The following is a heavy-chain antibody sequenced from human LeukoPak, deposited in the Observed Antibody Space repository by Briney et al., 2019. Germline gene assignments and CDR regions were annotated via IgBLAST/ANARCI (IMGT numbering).Heavy chain of an antibody. Sequence: GGSLRLSCAASGFSFSSYAMHWVRQAPGTGLEWVAVISYDGSNRYYADSVKGRFTIFRDNSKNTLYLQMNSLRAEDTAVYYCARGDCSSTSCYLFDYWGQGTLVTVSS. CDR2: ISYDGSNR. CDR1: GFSFSSYA. V-gene: IGHV3-30*04. J-gene: IGHJ4*02. CDR3: ARGDCSSTSCYLFDY. D-gene: IGHD2-2*01.